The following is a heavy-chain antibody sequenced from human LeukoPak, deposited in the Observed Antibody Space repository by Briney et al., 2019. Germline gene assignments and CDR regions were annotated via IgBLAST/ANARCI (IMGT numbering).Heavy chain of an antibody. CDR2: IYSGGST. J-gene: IGHJ6*02. CDR3: ARVASSSYYYYGMDV. D-gene: IGHD6-13*01. CDR1: GFTVSSNY. V-gene: IGHV3-53*04. Sequence: GGSLRLSCAASGFTVSSNYMSWVRQAPGKGLEWVSVIYSGGSTYYTDSVKGRFTISRHNSKNTLYLQMNSLRAEDTAVYYCARVASSSYYYYGMDVWGQGTTVTVSS.